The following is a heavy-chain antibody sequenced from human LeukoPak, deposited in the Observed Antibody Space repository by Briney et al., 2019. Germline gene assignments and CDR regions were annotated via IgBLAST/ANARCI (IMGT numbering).Heavy chain of an antibody. CDR1: GFTFSDYY. V-gene: IGHV3-11*01. D-gene: IGHD5-12*01. CDR3: ARGVRGYSGYDFGY. CDR2: ISSSGSTI. Sequence: KSGGSLRLSCAASGFTFSDYYMSWIRQAPGKGLEWVSYISSSGSTIYYADSVKGRFTVSRDNAKNSLYLRMNSLRAEDTAVYYCARGVRGYSGYDFGYWGQGTLVTVSS. J-gene: IGHJ4*02.